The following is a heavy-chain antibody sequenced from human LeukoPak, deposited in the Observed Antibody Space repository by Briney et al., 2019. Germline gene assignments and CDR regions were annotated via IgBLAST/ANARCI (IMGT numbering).Heavy chain of an antibody. D-gene: IGHD5-12*01. J-gene: IGHJ4*02. CDR2: IKSKTDGGTT. V-gene: IGHV3-15*01. Sequence: GGSLRLSCAASGFTFSNAWMSWVRQAPGKGLEWVCRIKSKTDGGTTDYAAPVKGRFTISRDDSKNTLYLQMNSLKTEDTAVYYCTTSRFSGYDPYFDYWGQGTLVTVSS. CDR3: TTSRFSGYDPYFDY. CDR1: GFTFSNAW.